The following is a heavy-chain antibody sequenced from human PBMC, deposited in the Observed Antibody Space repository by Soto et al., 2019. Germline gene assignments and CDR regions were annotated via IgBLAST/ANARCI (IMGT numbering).Heavy chain of an antibody. V-gene: IGHV3-48*03. D-gene: IGHD1-1*01. CDR2: ISSSGSTI. CDR3: ARPPLIATTPDAGAFDI. Sequence: GGSLRLSCAASGFTFSSYEMNWVRQAPGKGLEWVSYISSSGSTIYYADSVKGRFTISRDNAKNSLYLQMNSLRAEDTAVYYCARPPLIATTPDAGAFDIWGQGTMVTVSS. CDR1: GFTFSSYE. J-gene: IGHJ3*02.